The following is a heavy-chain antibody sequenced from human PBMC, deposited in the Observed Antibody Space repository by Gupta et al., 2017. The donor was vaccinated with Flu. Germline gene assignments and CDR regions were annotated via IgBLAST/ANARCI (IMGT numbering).Heavy chain of an antibody. CDR1: GFSFSTCW. Sequence: ASGFSFSTCWMSWVRQAPGKGPEWVAKIKEDGSEKYYVDSVKGRVTISRDNAKKSLYLQMNSLRDEDTAVYYCVRERGLDVWGKGTTVAVSS. J-gene: IGHJ6*04. CDR2: IKEDGSEK. CDR3: VRERGLDV. D-gene: IGHD5-12*01. V-gene: IGHV3-7*01.